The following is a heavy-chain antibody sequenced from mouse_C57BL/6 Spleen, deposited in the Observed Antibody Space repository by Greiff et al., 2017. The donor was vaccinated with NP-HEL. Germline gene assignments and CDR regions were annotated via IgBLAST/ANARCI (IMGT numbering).Heavy chain of an antibody. J-gene: IGHJ1*03. CDR3: ARYPTYYGSSYGGYFDV. Sequence: QVQLKQPGAELVKPGASVKLSCKASGYTFTSYWMHWVKQRPGQGLEWIGMIHPNSGSTNYNEKFKSKATLTVDKSSSTAYMQLSSLTSEDSAVYYCARYPTYYGSSYGGYFDVWGTGTTVTVSS. V-gene: IGHV1-64*01. CDR2: IHPNSGST. D-gene: IGHD1-1*01. CDR1: GYTFTSYW.